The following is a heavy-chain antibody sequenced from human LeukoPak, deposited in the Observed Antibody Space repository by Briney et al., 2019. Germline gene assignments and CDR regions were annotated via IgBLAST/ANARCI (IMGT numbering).Heavy chain of an antibody. CDR1: GYTFTSYG. J-gene: IGHJ4*02. Sequence: ASVKVSCKASGYTFTSYGISWVRQAPGQGLEWMGWISAYNGNTNYAQKLQGRVTMTTDTSTSTAYMELRSLRSDDTAVYYCARDFPSPYSRRWYWGVPVDYWGQGTLVTVSS. CDR3: ARDFPSPYSRRWYWGVPVDY. V-gene: IGHV1-18*01. D-gene: IGHD6-13*01. CDR2: ISAYNGNT.